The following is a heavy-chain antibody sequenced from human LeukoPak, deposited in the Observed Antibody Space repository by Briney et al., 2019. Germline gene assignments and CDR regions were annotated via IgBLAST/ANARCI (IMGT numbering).Heavy chain of an antibody. CDR2: IQYDGSKT. CDR3: ARDSCSSSSCFDL. J-gene: IGHJ4*02. CDR1: GFTFSSYG. V-gene: IGHV3-33*05. Sequence: PGGSLRLSCAASGFTFSSYGMHWVRQAPGKGLEWITAIQYDGSKTYYADSVKGRFTISRDQSKNTLDLQMSSLRAEDTAIYYCARDSCSSSSCFDLWGQGTLVTVSS. D-gene: IGHD2-2*01.